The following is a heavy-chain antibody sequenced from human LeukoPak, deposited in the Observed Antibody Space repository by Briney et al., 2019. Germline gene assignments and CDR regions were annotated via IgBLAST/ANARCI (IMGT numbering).Heavy chain of an antibody. CDR1: GGSFSGYY. CDR2: INHSGST. J-gene: IGHJ4*02. D-gene: IGHD3-10*01. CDR3: ARRSPLSTYYYGSGSPASPFDY. Sequence: SETLSLTCAVYGGSFSGYYWSWIRQPPGKGLEWIGEINHSGSTNYNPSLKSRVTISVDTSKNQFSLKLSSVTAADTAVYYCARRSPLSTYYYGSGSPASPFDYWGQGTLVTVSS. V-gene: IGHV4-34*01.